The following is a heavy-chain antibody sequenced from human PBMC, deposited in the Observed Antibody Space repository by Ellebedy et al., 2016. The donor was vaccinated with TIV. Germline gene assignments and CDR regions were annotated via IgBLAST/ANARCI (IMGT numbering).Heavy chain of an antibody. Sequence: AASVKVSCKASGYTFTNYGITWVRQAPGQGLEWMGWISPYNANTNYAQKVQGRVTMTTDTSTSTAYVELRNLTSGDTAVYYCARDGGRAGFDYWGQGTLVTVFS. CDR3: ARDGGRAGFDY. CDR2: ISPYNANT. CDR1: GYTFTNYG. J-gene: IGHJ4*02. D-gene: IGHD1-26*01. V-gene: IGHV1-18*04.